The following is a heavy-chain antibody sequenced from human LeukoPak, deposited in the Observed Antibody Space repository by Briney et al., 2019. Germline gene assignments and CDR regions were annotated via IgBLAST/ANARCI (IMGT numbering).Heavy chain of an antibody. Sequence: PGESLKISCKGSGYSFTSYWIGWVRQMPGKGLEWMGIIYPGDSDTRYSPPFQGQVTISADKSISTAYLQWSSLKASDTAMYYCARRLNGRSGYSYGQIDYWGQGTLVTVSS. J-gene: IGHJ4*02. CDR1: GYSFTSYW. V-gene: IGHV5-51*01. CDR2: IYPGDSDT. CDR3: ARRLNGRSGYSYGQIDY. D-gene: IGHD5-18*01.